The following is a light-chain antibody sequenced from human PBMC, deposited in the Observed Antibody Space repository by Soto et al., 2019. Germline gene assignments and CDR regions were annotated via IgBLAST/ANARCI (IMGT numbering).Light chain of an antibody. Sequence: IVLTQSPGTLSLSPGDRATLSCRASQRVSSTFLAWYQQKPGQAPRLLIYGASTRATGIPDRFIGSGSGTDVTLTISRLEHEEIAVYYCQQYGRSLDTFGPGTKLEIK. J-gene: IGKJ2*01. CDR2: GAS. CDR1: QRVSSTF. CDR3: QQYGRSLDT. V-gene: IGKV3-20*01.